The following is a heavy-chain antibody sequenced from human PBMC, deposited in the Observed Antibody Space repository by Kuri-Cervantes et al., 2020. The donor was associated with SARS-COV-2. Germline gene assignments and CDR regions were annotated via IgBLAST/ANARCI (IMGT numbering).Heavy chain of an antibody. J-gene: IGHJ4*02. CDR1: GFTFSSYA. D-gene: IGHD3-22*01. CDR3: AKEGYYDSSGYYSY. Sequence: GGSLRLSCAASGFTFSSYAMHWVRQAPGKGLEWVSAISGSGGSTYYADSVKGRFTISRDNSKNTLYLQMNSLRAEDTAVYYCAKEGYYDSSGYYSYWGQGTLVTVSS. CDR2: ISGSGGST. V-gene: IGHV3-23*01.